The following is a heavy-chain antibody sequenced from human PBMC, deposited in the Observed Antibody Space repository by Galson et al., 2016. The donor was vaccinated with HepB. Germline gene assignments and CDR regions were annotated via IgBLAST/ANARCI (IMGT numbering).Heavy chain of an antibody. D-gene: IGHD3-10*02. Sequence: SLRLSCAVSGFTFSTYSLNWVRQAPGKGLEWVAYIIGDSTTISYADSVKGRFTISRDNVKNSLYLQMNSLRDEDTAIYYCLCSGSQSLWGQGTLVAVSS. CDR3: LCSGSQSL. CDR2: IIGDSTTI. V-gene: IGHV3-48*02. J-gene: IGHJ4*02. CDR1: GFTFSTYS.